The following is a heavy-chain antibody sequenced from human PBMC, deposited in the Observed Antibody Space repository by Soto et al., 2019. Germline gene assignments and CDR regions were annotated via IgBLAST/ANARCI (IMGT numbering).Heavy chain of an antibody. CDR3: ARSGYSYGSDY. J-gene: IGHJ4*02. CDR1: GGSISSYY. V-gene: IGHV4-59*01. D-gene: IGHD5-18*01. CDR2: IYYSGST. Sequence: SETLSLTCTVSGGSISSYYWSWIRQPPGKGLEWIGYIYYSGSTTYNPSLKSRVTISVDTSKNQFSLKLSSVTAADTAVYYCARSGYSYGSDYWGQGTLVTVSS.